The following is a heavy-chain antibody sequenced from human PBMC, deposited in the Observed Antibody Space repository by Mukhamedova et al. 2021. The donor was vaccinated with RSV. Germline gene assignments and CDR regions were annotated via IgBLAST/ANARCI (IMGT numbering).Heavy chain of an antibody. CDR2: GST. V-gene: IGHV4-59*08. CDR3: ARHGDGYNFAFDI. D-gene: IGHD5-24*01. J-gene: IGHJ3*02. Sequence: GSTNYNPSLKSRVTISVDTSKNQFSLKLSSVTAADTAVYYCARHGDGYNFAFDIWGLGTMVTVSS.